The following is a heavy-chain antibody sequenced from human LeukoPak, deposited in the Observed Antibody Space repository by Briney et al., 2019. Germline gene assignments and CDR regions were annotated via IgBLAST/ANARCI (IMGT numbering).Heavy chain of an antibody. Sequence: SVSVSCTASGGTFTTYAISWVRQAPGQGRDWMGGIIPIFGTANYAQKFQGRVTITADKSTSTAYMELSSLRSEDTAVYYCAREKTPSGSYLNYWGQGTLVTVSS. CDR1: GGTFTTYA. CDR2: IIPIFGTA. J-gene: IGHJ4*02. CDR3: AREKTPSGSYLNY. V-gene: IGHV1-69*06. D-gene: IGHD1-26*01.